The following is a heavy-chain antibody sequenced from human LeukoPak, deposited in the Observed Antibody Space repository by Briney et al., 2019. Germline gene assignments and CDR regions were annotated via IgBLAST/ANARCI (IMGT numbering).Heavy chain of an antibody. CDR3: ARVSVLGMVYYYDY. CDR1: GITFSSYW. CDR2: IYSDGSRP. V-gene: IGHV3-74*01. J-gene: IGHJ4*02. D-gene: IGHD2-8*01. Sequence: PGGSLRLSCAASGITFSSYWMHWVRQAPGKELVWVSRIYSDGSRPSYADSVRGRFTISRDNAKSTLYLQMNSLEAEDTAVYYCARVSVLGMVYYYDYWGQGTLVTVSS.